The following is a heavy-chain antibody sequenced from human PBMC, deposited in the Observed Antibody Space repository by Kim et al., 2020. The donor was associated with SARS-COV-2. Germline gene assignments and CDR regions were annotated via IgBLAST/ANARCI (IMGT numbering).Heavy chain of an antibody. D-gene: IGHD3-10*01. Sequence: SETLSLTCAVYGGSFSGYYWSWIRQPPGKGLEWIGEINHSGSTNYNPSLKSRVTISVDTSKNQFSLKLSSVTAADTAVYYCARVVRGVNNTFYYYYGMDVWGQGTTVTVSS. V-gene: IGHV4-34*01. CDR2: INHSGST. J-gene: IGHJ6*02. CDR1: GGSFSGYY. CDR3: ARVVRGVNNTFYYYYGMDV.